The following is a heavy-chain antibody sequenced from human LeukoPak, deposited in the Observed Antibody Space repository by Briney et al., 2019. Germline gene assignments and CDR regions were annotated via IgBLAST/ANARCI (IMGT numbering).Heavy chain of an antibody. CDR1: GFTFSSDA. Sequence: PGGSLRLSCAASGFTFSSDAMSWVRQAPGKGLEWVSAISGSGGSTYYADSVKGRFTISRDNSKNPLNLQMNRLRAEDTAVYYCAKERGEYYDSSGSITPFDYRGQGALGTVCS. V-gene: IGHV3-23*01. J-gene: IGHJ4*02. CDR2: ISGSGGST. D-gene: IGHD3-22*01. CDR3: AKERGEYYDSSGSITPFDY.